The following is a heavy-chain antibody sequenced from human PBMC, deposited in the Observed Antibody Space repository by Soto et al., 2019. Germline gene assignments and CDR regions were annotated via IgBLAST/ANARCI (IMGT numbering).Heavy chain of an antibody. CDR1: GYTFTSYG. Sequence: QVQLVQSGAEVKKPGASVKVSCKASGYTFTSYGISWVRQAPGQGLVWMGWISAYNGNTNYAQKLQGRVTMTTDTSTRTADMELRSLRSDDTAVYYCARDWADYGMAVWGQGTTVTVSS. CDR2: ISAYNGNT. V-gene: IGHV1-18*01. D-gene: IGHD3-16*01. J-gene: IGHJ6*02. CDR3: ARDWADYGMAV.